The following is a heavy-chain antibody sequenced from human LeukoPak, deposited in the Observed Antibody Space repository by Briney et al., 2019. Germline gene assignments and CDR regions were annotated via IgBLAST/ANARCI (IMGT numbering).Heavy chain of an antibody. D-gene: IGHD3-22*01. J-gene: IGHJ4*02. CDR1: GFTFSSYA. CDR2: AKQDETEK. CDR3: ARNRQWLLADY. Sequence: GGSLRLSCAASGFTFSSYAMSWVRQAPGKGLEWVANAKQDETEKHYADSVKGRFTISRDNAQNSLYLQMNSLRAEDTAVYFCARNRQWLLADYWGQGTVVTVSS. V-gene: IGHV3-7*04.